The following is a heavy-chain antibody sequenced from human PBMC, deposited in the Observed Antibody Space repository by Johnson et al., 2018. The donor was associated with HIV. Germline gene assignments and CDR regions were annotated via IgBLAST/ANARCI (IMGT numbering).Heavy chain of an antibody. J-gene: IGHJ3*02. V-gene: IGHV3-7*05. CDR2: IKQDGSEK. CDR1: GFTFSSYW. D-gene: IGHD3-22*01. Sequence: EVQLVESGGGLVQPGGSLRLSCAASGFTFSSYWMSWVRQAPGKGLEWVANIKQDGSEKYYVDSVKGRFTISRDNAKNSLYLQMNSLRAEDTAVYYCAREGTKDSIGLDVGAFDIWGQGTMVTVSS. CDR3: AREGTKDSIGLDVGAFDI.